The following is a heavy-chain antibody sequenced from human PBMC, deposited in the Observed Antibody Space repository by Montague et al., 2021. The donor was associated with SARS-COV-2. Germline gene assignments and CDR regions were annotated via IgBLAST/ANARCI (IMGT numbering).Heavy chain of an antibody. J-gene: IGHJ4*02. CDR1: GGSIRSHL. V-gene: IGHV4-59*11. D-gene: IGHD3-10*01. CDR3: ARAGGVPID. CDR2: FDHAGTK. Sequence: SETLSLTCTVSGGSIRSHLWSWIRQSPGKGLEWIGYFDHAGTKKYNPSLKTRVTISGDTSKNQFSLRLTSVTTADTAIYYCARAGGVPIDWGQGSPVTVSS.